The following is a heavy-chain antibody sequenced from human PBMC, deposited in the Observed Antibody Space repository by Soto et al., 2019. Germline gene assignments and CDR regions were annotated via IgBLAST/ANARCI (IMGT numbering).Heavy chain of an antibody. V-gene: IGHV3-30*04. J-gene: IGHJ4*02. CDR3: ARVGGSY. CDR1: GFTFSTYA. D-gene: IGHD3-16*01. Sequence: QVQLVESGGGVVQPGRSLRLSCVASGFTFSTYAMHWVRQAPGKGLEWVAVISYDGTNKYYADSVKGRFTISRDNSKNTLYLQVNSLRAEDTAVYHCARVGGSYWGQGTPVIVSS. CDR2: ISYDGTNK.